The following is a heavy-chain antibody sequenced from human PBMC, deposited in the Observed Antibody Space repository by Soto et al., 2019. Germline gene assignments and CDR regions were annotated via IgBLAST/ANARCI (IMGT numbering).Heavy chain of an antibody. V-gene: IGHV3-9*01. Sequence: GGSLRLSCAASGFTFDDYAMHWVRQAPGKGLEWVSGISWNSGSIGYADSVKGRFTISRDNAKNSLYLQMNSLRAEDTALYYCAKDIGTVTEAGFWDYWGQGTLVTVSS. CDR3: AKDIGTVTEAGFWDY. CDR2: ISWNSGSI. J-gene: IGHJ4*02. CDR1: GFTFDDYA. D-gene: IGHD4-17*01.